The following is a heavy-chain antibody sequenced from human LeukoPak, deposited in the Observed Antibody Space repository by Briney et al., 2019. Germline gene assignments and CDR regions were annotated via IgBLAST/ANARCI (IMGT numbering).Heavy chain of an antibody. CDR3: AKEGRSLQTY. D-gene: IGHD5-24*01. Sequence: GGSLRLSCAASGFTFISYAMHWVRQAPGKGLEWVAVISYDGSNKYYADSVKGRFTISRDNAKNSLYLQMNSLRVEDTAVYYCAKEGRSLQTYWGQGTLVTVSS. V-gene: IGHV3-30*04. CDR2: ISYDGSNK. CDR1: GFTFISYA. J-gene: IGHJ4*02.